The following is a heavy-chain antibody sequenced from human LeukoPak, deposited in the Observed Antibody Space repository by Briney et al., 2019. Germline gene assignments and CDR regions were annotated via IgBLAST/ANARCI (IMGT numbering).Heavy chain of an antibody. CDR3: AKEPPSIAAAGYYFDY. V-gene: IGHV4-34*01. CDR1: GGSFSGYY. Sequence: SETLSLTCAVYGGSFSGYYWSWIRQPPGKGLEWIGEINHSGSTNYNPSLKSRVTISVDTSKNQFSLKLSSVTAADTAVYYCAKEPPSIAAAGYYFDYWGQGTLVTVSS. D-gene: IGHD6-13*01. CDR2: INHSGST. J-gene: IGHJ4*02.